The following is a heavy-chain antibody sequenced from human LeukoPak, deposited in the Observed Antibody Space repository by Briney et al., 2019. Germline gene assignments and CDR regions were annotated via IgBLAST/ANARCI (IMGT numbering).Heavy chain of an antibody. V-gene: IGHV3-30*18. CDR2: ISYDGSTK. D-gene: IGHD2-21*01. Sequence: GGSLRLSCAASGLTFSNFGIHWVRQALGKGLEWVAVISYDGSTKYFADSVKGRFTISRDNARNSLYVQMNSLRAEDMALYYCAKGPAYCGGDCYFSDWGQGTLVTVSS. CDR1: GLTFSNFG. J-gene: IGHJ4*02. CDR3: AKGPAYCGGDCYFSD.